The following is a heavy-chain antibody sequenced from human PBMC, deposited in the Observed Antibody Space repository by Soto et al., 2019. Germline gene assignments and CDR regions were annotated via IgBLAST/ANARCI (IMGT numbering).Heavy chain of an antibody. J-gene: IGHJ6*04. V-gene: IGHV5-51*01. D-gene: IGHD3-22*01. Sequence: PGESLKISCKGSGYSFTSYWIGWVRQMPGKGLEWMGIIYPGDSDTRYSPSFQGQVTISADKSISTAYLQWSSLKASDTAMYYCARQAPTRRDRHYYGMDVWGEGTTVTVAS. CDR3: ARQAPTRRDRHYYGMDV. CDR1: GYSFTSYW. CDR2: IYPGDSDT.